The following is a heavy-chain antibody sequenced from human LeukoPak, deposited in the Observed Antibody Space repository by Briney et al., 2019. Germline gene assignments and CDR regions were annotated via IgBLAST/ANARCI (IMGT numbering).Heavy chain of an antibody. J-gene: IGHJ3*02. Sequence: SETLSLTCAVSGDSISSNYWWSWIRQPPEKVLEWIGYIYYSGSTHQNPSLQSRLTMSVDTSKNQFSLKLSSVTAVDTAVYYCARKGSGWYAFDIWGQGTMVTVSS. CDR3: ARKGSGWYAFDI. CDR2: IYYSGST. V-gene: IGHV4-28*01. CDR1: GDSISSNYW. D-gene: IGHD6-19*01.